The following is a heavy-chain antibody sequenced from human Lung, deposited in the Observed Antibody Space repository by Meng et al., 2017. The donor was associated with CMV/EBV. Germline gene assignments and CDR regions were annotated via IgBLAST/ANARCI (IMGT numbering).Heavy chain of an antibody. Sequence: KAYGGSFSSYTFSWVRQAPGQGLEWMGEIIPMFGTVNSAQKFQGRVTITADESTTTAYMDLSSLRSDDTALYFCARGSAVGAMGCDYWGQGTLVTVSS. D-gene: IGHD1-26*01. CDR3: ARGSAVGAMGCDY. J-gene: IGHJ4*02. V-gene: IGHV1-69*01. CDR1: GGSFSSYT. CDR2: IIPMFGTV.